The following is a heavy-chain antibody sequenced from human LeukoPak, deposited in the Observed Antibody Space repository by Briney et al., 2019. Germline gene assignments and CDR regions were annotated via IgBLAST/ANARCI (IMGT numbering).Heavy chain of an antibody. Sequence: ASVKVSCKASGHTFIGYYVHWVRQAPGQGLEWMGWINSKSGGTNYAQKFQGRVAMTRDTSISTAYMGLSRLRSGDMAVYYCARGGDYYDSSGYYDDAFDIWGQGTMVTVSS. CDR3: ARGGDYYDSSGYYDDAFDI. CDR1: GHTFIGYY. V-gene: IGHV1-2*02. CDR2: INSKSGGT. D-gene: IGHD3-22*01. J-gene: IGHJ3*02.